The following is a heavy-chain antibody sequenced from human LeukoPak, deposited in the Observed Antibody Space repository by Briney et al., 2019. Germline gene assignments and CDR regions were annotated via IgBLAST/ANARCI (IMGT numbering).Heavy chain of an antibody. J-gene: IGHJ4*02. CDR2: IYHSGST. CDR3: ARDPSDSSGYYPFDY. CDR1: GYSISSGYY. D-gene: IGHD3-22*01. Sequence: SETLSLTCTVSGYSISSGYYWGWIRQPPGKGLEWIGSIYHSGSTYYNPSLKSRVTISVDTSKNQFSLKLSSVTAADTAVYYCARDPSDSSGYYPFDYWGQGTLVTVSS. V-gene: IGHV4-38-2*02.